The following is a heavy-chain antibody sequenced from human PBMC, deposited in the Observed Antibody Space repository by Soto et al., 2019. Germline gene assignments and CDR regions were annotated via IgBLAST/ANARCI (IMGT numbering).Heavy chain of an antibody. V-gene: IGHV3-30*18. J-gene: IGHJ4*02. CDR2: ISYDGSNK. CDR3: AKDDRGTYSSSSPCFDY. Sequence: GGSLRLSCAASGFTFSSYGMHWVRQAPGKGLEWVAVISYDGSNKYYADSVKGRFTISRDNSKNTLYLQMNSLRAEDTAVYYCAKDDRGTYSSSSPCFDYWGQGTLVTV. CDR1: GFTFSSYG. D-gene: IGHD6-6*01.